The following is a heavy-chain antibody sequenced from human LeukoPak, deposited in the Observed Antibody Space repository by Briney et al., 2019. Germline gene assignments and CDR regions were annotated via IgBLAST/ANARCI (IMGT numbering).Heavy chain of an antibody. CDR3: ARGTILEPFDI. D-gene: IGHD3-3*01. CDR2: IHPKSGGT. V-gene: IGHV1-2*02. J-gene: IGHJ3*02. CDR1: GYTLTGYY. Sequence: ASVKVSCKASGYTLTGYYMHWVRQAPGQGLEWMGWIHPKSGGTSYEQSFQGRAIMTSDTSISTAYMEVRRLTSDDTAVFYCARGTILEPFDIWGQGTMVTVSS.